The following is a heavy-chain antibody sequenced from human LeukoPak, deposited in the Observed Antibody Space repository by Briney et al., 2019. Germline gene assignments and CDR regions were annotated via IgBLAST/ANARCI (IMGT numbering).Heavy chain of an antibody. CDR3: ATFSRSGGYYYYMDV. J-gene: IGHJ6*03. V-gene: IGHV1-24*01. CDR2: FDPEDGET. D-gene: IGHD4-23*01. Sequence: ASVKVSCKVSGYTLTGLSMHWVRQAPGKGLEWMGGFDPEDGETIYAQKFQGRVTMTEDTSTDTAYMELSSLRSEDTAVYYCATFSRSGGYYYYMDVWGKGTTVTVSS. CDR1: GYTLTGLS.